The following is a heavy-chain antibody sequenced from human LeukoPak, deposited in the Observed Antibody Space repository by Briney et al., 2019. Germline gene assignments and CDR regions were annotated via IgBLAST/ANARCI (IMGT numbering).Heavy chain of an antibody. CDR2: IIPILGIA. V-gene: IGHV1-69*04. Sequence: SVKVSCKASGGTFSSYAISWVRQAPGQGLEWMGRIIPILGIANYAQKFQGRVTITADKSTSTAYMELSSLRSEDTAVYYCARDQFPYYYDSSGAPSFDYWGQGTLVTVSS. CDR1: GGTFSSYA. CDR3: ARDQFPYYYDSSGAPSFDY. J-gene: IGHJ4*02. D-gene: IGHD3-22*01.